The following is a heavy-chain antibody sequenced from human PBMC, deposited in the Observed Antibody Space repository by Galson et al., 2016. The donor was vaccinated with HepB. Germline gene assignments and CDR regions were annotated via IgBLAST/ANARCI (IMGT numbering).Heavy chain of an antibody. V-gene: IGHV3-53*01. CDR2: IYIDGST. D-gene: IGHD3-10*01. CDR1: TFIVSNNY. J-gene: IGHJ3*02. Sequence: SLRLSCAASTFIVSNNYMNWVRQAPGKGLEWVSVIYIDGSTYYADSVKGRFTISRDNSRNTLYLQMNSLRAEDTAVYFCAKAMTPWSQGVAFDIWGQGTMVTVSS. CDR3: AKAMTPWSQGVAFDI.